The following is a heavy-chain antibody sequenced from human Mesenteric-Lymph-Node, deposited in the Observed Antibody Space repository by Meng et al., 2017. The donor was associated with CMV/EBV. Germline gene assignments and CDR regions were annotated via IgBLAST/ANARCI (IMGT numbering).Heavy chain of an antibody. V-gene: IGHV3-7*01. CDR1: GFAFSRFW. D-gene: IGHD3-3*01. Sequence: GESLKISCAASGFAFSRFWMSWVRQAPGKGLEWVANIKQDGSQKYYVDSVKGRFTISRDNAKNSLYLQMNSLRAEDTAVYYCARADRAYDFWRDYGMDVWGQGTTVTVSS. CDR3: ARADRAYDFWRDYGMDV. CDR2: IKQDGSQK. J-gene: IGHJ6*02.